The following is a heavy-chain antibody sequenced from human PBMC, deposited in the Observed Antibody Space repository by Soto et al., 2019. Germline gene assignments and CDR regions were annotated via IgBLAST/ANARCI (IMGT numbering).Heavy chain of an antibody. D-gene: IGHD6-13*01. V-gene: IGHV3-11*05. Sequence: QVQLVESGGGLVKPGGSLRLSCAASGFTFSDYYMSWIRQAPGKGLEWVSYISSSPTYTDYADSVKGRLTISRDNAKNSLYLQMNSLRAEDTAVYYCARRRWDAFDIWGQGTMVTVSS. CDR1: GFTFSDYY. CDR3: ARRRWDAFDI. CDR2: ISSSPTYT. J-gene: IGHJ3*02.